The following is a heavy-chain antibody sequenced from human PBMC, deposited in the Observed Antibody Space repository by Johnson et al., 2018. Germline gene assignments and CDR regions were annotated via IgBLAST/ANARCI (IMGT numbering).Heavy chain of an antibody. J-gene: IGHJ3*02. Sequence: QVQLQESGPGLVNPSETLSLICAVSGVPLSLHQWNWIRQPPGKGLEWIGVIYENGGTNFNPSLKSRVPISVDTSKNQFSLKLRSVTAADTAVYYCASESFSIRTGKDGFDMWGQGTMVIVSS. CDR3: ASESFSIRTGKDGFDM. CDR2: IYENGGT. V-gene: IGHV4-59*11. CDR1: GVPLSLHQ. D-gene: IGHD2/OR15-2a*01.